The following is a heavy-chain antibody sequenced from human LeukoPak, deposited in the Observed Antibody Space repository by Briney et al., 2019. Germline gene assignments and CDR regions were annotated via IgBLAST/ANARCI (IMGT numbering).Heavy chain of an antibody. CDR2: ISWNSESL. Sequence: GGSLRLSCAASGFTFHDYAMHWVRHAPGKGLEWVSGISWNSESLGHADSVKGRFTISRDNAKNSLYLQMNSLRAEDMALYYCAKAKYHYYDSSGFDIWGQGIMVTVSS. V-gene: IGHV3-9*03. D-gene: IGHD3-22*01. CDR1: GFTFHDYA. J-gene: IGHJ3*02. CDR3: AKAKYHYYDSSGFDI.